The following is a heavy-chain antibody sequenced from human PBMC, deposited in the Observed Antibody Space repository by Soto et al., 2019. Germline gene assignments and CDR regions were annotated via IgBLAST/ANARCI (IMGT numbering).Heavy chain of an antibody. D-gene: IGHD2-15*01. J-gene: IGHJ4*02. CDR3: APRRGRGRVIPAPYLYF. V-gene: IGHV2-5*02. CDR2: IYGDDDT. CDR1: GFSLSTSEMG. Sequence: QITLKESGPALVKPTQTLTLTCTPSGFSLSTSEMGVGWIRQPPGKALEWLGIIYGDDDTRNRPSLKRRLTITRDTSKNQVVLTLTDMDPADTATYYCAPRRGRGRVIPAPYLYFWGQGVPVTVSS.